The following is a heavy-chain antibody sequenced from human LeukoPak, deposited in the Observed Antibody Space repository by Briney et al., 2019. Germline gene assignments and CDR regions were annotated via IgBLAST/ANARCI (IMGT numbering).Heavy chain of an antibody. CDR1: GGSFSGYY. CDR2: INHSGST. CDR3: ARGGYDFWSGHXGMDV. Sequence: PSETLSLTCAVYGGSFSGYYWSWIRQPPGKGLEWIGEINHSGSTNYNPSLKSRVTISVDTSKNQFSLRLSSVTAADTAVYYCARGGYDFWSGHXGMDVWGQGTTVTVS. J-gene: IGHJ6*02. D-gene: IGHD3-3*01. V-gene: IGHV4-34*01.